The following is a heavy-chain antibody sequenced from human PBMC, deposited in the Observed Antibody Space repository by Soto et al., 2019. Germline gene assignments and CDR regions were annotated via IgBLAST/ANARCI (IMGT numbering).Heavy chain of an antibody. J-gene: IGHJ5*02. D-gene: IGHD2-2*01. CDR3: ARDLSSAIVVVPAASWFDA. CDR1: GYTFTSYA. Sequence: ASVKVSCKASGYTFTSYAMHWVRQAPGQRLEWMGWINAGNGNTKYSQKFQGRVTITRDTSASTAYMELSSLRSEDTAVYYCARDLSSAIVVVPAASWFDAWGQGTLVTVSS. V-gene: IGHV1-3*01. CDR2: INAGNGNT.